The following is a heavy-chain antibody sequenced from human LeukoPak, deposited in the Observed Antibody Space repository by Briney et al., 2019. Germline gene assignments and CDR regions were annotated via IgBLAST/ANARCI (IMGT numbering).Heavy chain of an antibody. Sequence: GGSLRLSCAVSGLSISSYAMSWVRQAPGKGLEWVSTIDGGGGSIYYADSEQGRFTISRDNSKNTLYLQMSSLRAEDTAVYYCVTVGMTSIWSYLRFDPRGQGTLVSVSS. CDR3: VTVGMTSIWSYLRFDP. CDR2: IDGGGGSI. J-gene: IGHJ5*02. CDR1: GLSISSYA. D-gene: IGHD1-26*01. V-gene: IGHV3-23*01.